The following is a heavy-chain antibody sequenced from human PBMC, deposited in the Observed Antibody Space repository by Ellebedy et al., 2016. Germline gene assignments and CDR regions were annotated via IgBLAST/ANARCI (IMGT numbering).Heavy chain of an antibody. CDR2: ITSSSSTI. V-gene: IGHV3-48*02. J-gene: IGHJ4*02. CDR3: ARCPRGITIFGVVTFYFDY. CDR1: GFTFSSYS. D-gene: IGHD3-3*01. Sequence: GESLKISCAASGFTFSSYSMNWVRQAPGKGLEWVSYITSSSSTIYYADSVKGRFTISRDNAKNSLYLQMNSLRDEDTAVYYCARCPRGITIFGVVTFYFDYWGQGTLVTVSS.